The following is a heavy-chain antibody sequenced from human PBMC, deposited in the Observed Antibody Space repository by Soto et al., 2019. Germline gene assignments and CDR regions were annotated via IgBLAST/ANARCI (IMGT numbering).Heavy chain of an antibody. CDR3: AASHDSSGYHLIYYYGMDV. CDR2: IVVGSGNT. J-gene: IGHJ6*02. CDR1: GFTFTSSA. Sequence: SVKVSCKASGFTFTSSAVQWVRQARGQRLEWIGWIVVGSGNTNYAQKFQERVTITRDMSTSTAYMELSSLRSEDTAVYYCAASHDSSGYHLIYYYGMDVWGQGTTVTVSS. D-gene: IGHD3-22*01. V-gene: IGHV1-58*01.